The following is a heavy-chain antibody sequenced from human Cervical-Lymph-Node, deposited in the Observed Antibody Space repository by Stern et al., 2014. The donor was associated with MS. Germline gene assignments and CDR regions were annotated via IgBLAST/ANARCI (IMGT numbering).Heavy chain of an antibody. J-gene: IGHJ6*02. D-gene: IGHD5-18*01. Sequence: QVQLVQSGAEVKRPGAAVTISCEASGYTFSSYYLHWVRQAPGQGLEWMGIINPSDKSTIFAQRFQGRVTMTSDTSTSTVYMELSSLRSEDTAVYYCASDTAMVTLRTAYYGMDIWGQGTTVTVSS. V-gene: IGHV1-46*03. CDR2: INPSDKST. CDR1: GYTFSSYY. CDR3: ASDTAMVTLRTAYYGMDI.